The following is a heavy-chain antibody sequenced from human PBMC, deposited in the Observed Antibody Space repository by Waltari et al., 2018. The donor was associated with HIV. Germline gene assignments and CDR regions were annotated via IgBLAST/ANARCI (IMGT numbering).Heavy chain of an antibody. Sequence: EVQLVDSGGGLVKPGGSQRLSCAVSGLTFSRYNMAWVRQAPGKGLEWVSSISFSSDYIYYADSVKGRFTISRDNAKNSLFLQMNSLRDKDTAVYYCARFGPGSGNFFFDYWGQGTLVTVSS. CDR2: ISFSSDYI. V-gene: IGHV3-21*01. CDR1: GLTFSRYN. CDR3: ARFGPGSGNFFFDY. D-gene: IGHD2-15*01. J-gene: IGHJ4*02.